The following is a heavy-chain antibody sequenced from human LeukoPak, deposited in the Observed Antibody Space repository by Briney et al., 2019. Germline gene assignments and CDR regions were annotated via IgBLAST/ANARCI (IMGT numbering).Heavy chain of an antibody. D-gene: IGHD4-17*01. CDR2: IYYSGST. CDR1: GGSISSGDYY. J-gene: IGHJ4*02. Sequence: SQTLSLTCTVSGGSISSGDYYWSWIRQPPGKGLEWIGYIYYSGSTYYNPSLKSRVTISVDTSKNQFSLKLSSVTAADTAVYYCARTRGLRDLYYFDYWGQGTLVTVSS. CDR3: ARTRGLRDLYYFDY. V-gene: IGHV4-30-4*01.